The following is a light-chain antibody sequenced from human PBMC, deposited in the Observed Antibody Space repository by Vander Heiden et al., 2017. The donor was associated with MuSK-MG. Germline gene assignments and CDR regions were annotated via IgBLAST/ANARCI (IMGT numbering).Light chain of an antibody. CDR1: SSDVGGYNY. Sequence: QSALTQPASVSGSPGQSITISCTGTSSDVGGYNYVSWYQQHPGKAPKLMIYEVSNRPSGVSNRFSGSKSGNTASLTISGPQAEDEADYYCSSDTSSSTLVFGTGTKVTVL. CDR3: SSDTSSSTLV. V-gene: IGLV2-14*01. J-gene: IGLJ1*01. CDR2: EVS.